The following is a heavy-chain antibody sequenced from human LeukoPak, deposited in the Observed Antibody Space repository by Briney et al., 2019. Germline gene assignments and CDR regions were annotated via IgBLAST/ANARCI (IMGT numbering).Heavy chain of an antibody. J-gene: IGHJ4*02. CDR3: AREGPLRNYGDYGLGIDY. V-gene: IGHV3-30*04. D-gene: IGHD4-17*01. Sequence: PGGSLSLSCVASGFIFSSYAMHWVRQAPGKGLEWVAVISYDGSNKYFADSVKGRFTISRDNSKNTLYLQMNSLRAEDTAVYYCAREGPLRNYGDYGLGIDYWGQGTLVTVSS. CDR1: GFIFSSYA. CDR2: ISYDGSNK.